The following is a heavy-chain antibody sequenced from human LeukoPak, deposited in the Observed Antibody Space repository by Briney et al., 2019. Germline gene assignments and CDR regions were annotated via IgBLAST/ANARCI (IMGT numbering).Heavy chain of an antibody. J-gene: IGHJ4*02. Sequence: SETLSLTCTVSGDSISSSGYYWGWIRQPPGKGLEWIGSIYYSGSTYYNPSLKSRVTISVDTSKNQFSLKLSSVTAADTAVYYCAGEPMVRGVIMADGYWGQGTLVTVSS. CDR1: GDSISSSGYY. CDR3: AGEPMVRGVIMADGY. D-gene: IGHD3-10*01. V-gene: IGHV4-39*07. CDR2: IYYSGST.